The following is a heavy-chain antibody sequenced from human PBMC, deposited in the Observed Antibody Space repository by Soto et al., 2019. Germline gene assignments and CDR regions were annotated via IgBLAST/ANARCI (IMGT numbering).Heavy chain of an antibody. CDR2: ISGSGNTK. CDR3: AREILPEALGDAFDI. D-gene: IGHD1-26*01. V-gene: IGHV3-11*01. Sequence: QEQLVESGGGLVKPGGSLRLSCAGSGFTFNDYYMSWIRQAPGKGLEWVAYISGSGNTKYYADSVKGRFTISRDNAKNSLYLQMNSLRAGDTAVYYCAREILPEALGDAFDIWGPGTMVAVSS. J-gene: IGHJ3*02. CDR1: GFTFNDYY.